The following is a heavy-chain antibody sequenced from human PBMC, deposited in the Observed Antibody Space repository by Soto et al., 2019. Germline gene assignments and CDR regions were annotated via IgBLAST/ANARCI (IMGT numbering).Heavy chain of an antibody. CDR2: IYSGGST. D-gene: IGHD1-26*01. CDR3: ASHSNEWEPVAFDI. CDR1: GFTVSSNF. J-gene: IGHJ3*02. Sequence: EVQLVESGGGLVQPGGSLRLSCAASGFTVSSNFMSWVRKAPGKGLEWVSVIYSGGSTFYADSVKGRFTISRHNSKNTLYLQMNSLRAEDPAVYYCASHSNEWEPVAFDIWGQPTLLTVSS. V-gene: IGHV3-53*04.